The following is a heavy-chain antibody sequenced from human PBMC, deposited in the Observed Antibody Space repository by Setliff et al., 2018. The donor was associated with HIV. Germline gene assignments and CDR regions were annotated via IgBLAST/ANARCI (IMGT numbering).Heavy chain of an antibody. V-gene: IGHV4-34*01. CDR3: ARGITMTSAGYYYYYMDV. J-gene: IGHJ6*03. CDR1: GGSFSGYY. D-gene: IGHD3-22*01. CDR2: INHSGST. Sequence: SETLSLTCAVYGGSFSGYYWSWIRQPPGKGLEWIGEINHSGSTNYNPSLKSRVTISVDTSKNQFSLKLSSVTAADTAVYYCARGITMTSAGYYYYYMDVWGKGTTVTVSS.